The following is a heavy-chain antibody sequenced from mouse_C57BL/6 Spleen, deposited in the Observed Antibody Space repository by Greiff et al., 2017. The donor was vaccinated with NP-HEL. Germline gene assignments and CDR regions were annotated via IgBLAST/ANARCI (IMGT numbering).Heavy chain of an antibody. CDR3: ARGRAFHWYFDV. CDR2: IDPSDSYT. V-gene: IGHV1-69*01. Sequence: VQLQQPGAELVMPGASVKLSCKASGYTFTSYWMHWVKQRPGQGLEWIGEIDPSDSYTNYNPKFKGKSTLTVDKSSSTAYMQRSSLTSEDSAVYYCARGRAFHWYFDVWGTGTTVTVSS. CDR1: GYTFTSYW. D-gene: IGHD3-3*01. J-gene: IGHJ1*03.